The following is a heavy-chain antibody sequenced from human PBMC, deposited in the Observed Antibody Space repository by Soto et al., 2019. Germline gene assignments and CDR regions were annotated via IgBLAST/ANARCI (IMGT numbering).Heavy chain of an antibody. CDR2: IYYSGST. D-gene: IGHD4-4*01. J-gene: IGHJ4*02. CDR1: GGSISSGGYY. Sequence: SETLSLTCTVSGGSISSGGYYWSWIRQHPGKGLEWIGYIYYSGSTYYNPSLKSRVTISVDTSKNQFSLKLSSVTAADTAVYYCARELASSNLFDYWGQGTLVTVSS. CDR3: ARELASSNLFDY. V-gene: IGHV4-31*03.